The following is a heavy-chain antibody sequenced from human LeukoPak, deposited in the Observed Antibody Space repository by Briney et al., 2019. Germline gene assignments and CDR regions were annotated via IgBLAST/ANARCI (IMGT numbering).Heavy chain of an antibody. CDR2: TNTSGST. CDR3: ARDAPFRWFDP. CDR1: GGSISSFY. J-gene: IGHJ5*02. V-gene: IGHV4-4*07. Sequence: SETLSLTCTVSGGSISSFYWSWIRPPAGKGLEWIGRTNTSGSTNYSPSLNSRVTISVDTSKNQLSLKLSSVTAADTAVYYCARDAPFRWFDPWGQGTLVTVSS.